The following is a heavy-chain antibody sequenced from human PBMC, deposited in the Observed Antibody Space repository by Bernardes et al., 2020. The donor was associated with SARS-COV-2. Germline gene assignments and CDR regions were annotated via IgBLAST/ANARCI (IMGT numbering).Heavy chain of an antibody. Sequence: SEPLSLTCAVYGGSFSGYYWSWIRQPPGKGLEWIGEINHSGSTNYNPSLKSRVTISVDTSKNQFSLKLSSVTAADTAVYYCAREDCSSTSCYFGWFDPWGQGTLVTVSS. CDR1: GGSFSGYY. J-gene: IGHJ5*02. CDR2: INHSGST. D-gene: IGHD2-2*01. V-gene: IGHV4-34*01. CDR3: AREDCSSTSCYFGWFDP.